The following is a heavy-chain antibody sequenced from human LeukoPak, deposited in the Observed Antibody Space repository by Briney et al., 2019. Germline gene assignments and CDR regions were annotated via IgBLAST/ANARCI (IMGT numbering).Heavy chain of an antibody. CDR3: ARDAPPDYYDSSGLTFDI. CDR2: IIPIFGTA. D-gene: IGHD3-22*01. CDR1: GGTFSSYA. J-gene: IGHJ3*02. Sequence: SVKVSCKASGGTFSSYAISWVRQAPGQGLEWMGGIIPIFGTANYAQKFQGRVTITADESTSTAYMELSSLRSEDTAVYYCARDAPPDYYDSSGLTFDIWGQGTMVTVSS. V-gene: IGHV1-69*13.